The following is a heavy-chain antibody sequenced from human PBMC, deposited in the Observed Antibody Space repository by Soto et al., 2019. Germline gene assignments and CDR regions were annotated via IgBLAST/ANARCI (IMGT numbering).Heavy chain of an antibody. CDR1: GYTFTNYA. V-gene: IGHV1-3*01. J-gene: IGHJ6*03. CDR2: IHAGNGDT. CDR3: ARPAVGYCSSTSCGYYYMDV. Sequence: GASVKVSCKAYGYTFTNYAMHWVRQAPGQKHEWMGWIHAGNGDTKYSPRFQGRVTLTGDTSASIVFMELISLRSEDTAVYYCARPAVGYCSSTSCGYYYMDVWGKGTTVTVSS. D-gene: IGHD2-2*01.